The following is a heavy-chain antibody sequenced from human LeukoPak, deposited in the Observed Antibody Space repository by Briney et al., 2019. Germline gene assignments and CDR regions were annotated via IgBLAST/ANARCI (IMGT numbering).Heavy chain of an antibody. V-gene: IGHV3-7*01. D-gene: IGHD2-15*01. CDR3: ARSQNWWLGN. J-gene: IGHJ4*02. CDR2: IKEDGSEK. Sequence: GGSLRLSCAVSGFTFSKYWMTWVRQAPGKGLEWVAHIKEDGSEKYYVDSVKGRFTISRDNAKNSLYLQMNSLRAEDTAIYYCARSQNWWLGNWGQGALVTVSS. CDR1: GFTFSKYW.